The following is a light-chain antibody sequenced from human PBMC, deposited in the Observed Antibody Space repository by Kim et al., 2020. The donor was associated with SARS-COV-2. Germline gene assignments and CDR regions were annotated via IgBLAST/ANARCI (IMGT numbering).Light chain of an antibody. CDR2: KAS. CDR1: LSVGSS. J-gene: IGKJ2*01. V-gene: IGKV1-5*03. CDR3: QQYNSYSYT. Sequence: SASLGDRVTITCRASLSVGSSLAWYQQKPGKAPILLIYKASNLEGGVPSRYSGSGYGTEFTLTIASLQPDDFATYYGQQYNSYSYTFGQGTKLEI.